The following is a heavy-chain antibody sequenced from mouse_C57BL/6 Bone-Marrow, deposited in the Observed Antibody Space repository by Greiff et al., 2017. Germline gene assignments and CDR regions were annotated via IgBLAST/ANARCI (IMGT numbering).Heavy chain of an antibody. CDR3: ARSPITTVVAGDAMDY. Sequence: DVKLVESGGGLVQPGGSLSLSCAASGFTFTDYYMSWVRQPPGKALEWLGFIRNKANGYTTEYSASVKGRFTISRDNSQRILYLQMHAMRAEDSATYYCARSPITTVVAGDAMDYWGQGTSVTVAS. CDR2: IRNKANGYTT. CDR1: GFTFTDYY. J-gene: IGHJ4*01. D-gene: IGHD1-1*01. V-gene: IGHV7-3*01.